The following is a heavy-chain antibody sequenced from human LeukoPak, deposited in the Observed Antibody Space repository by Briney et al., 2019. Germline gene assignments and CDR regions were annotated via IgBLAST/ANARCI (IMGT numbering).Heavy chain of an antibody. D-gene: IGHD3-10*01. CDR3: ARGRGGDY. CDR1: GFTSSSYW. J-gene: IGHJ4*02. CDR2: IKQDGGDK. Sequence: GGSLRLSCAASGFTSSSYWMTWVRQAPGKGLEWVANIKQDGGDKYYVDSVKGRFTISRDNAKNSLYLQMNSLRAGDTAVYYCARGRGGDYWGQGTLVTVSS. V-gene: IGHV3-7*04.